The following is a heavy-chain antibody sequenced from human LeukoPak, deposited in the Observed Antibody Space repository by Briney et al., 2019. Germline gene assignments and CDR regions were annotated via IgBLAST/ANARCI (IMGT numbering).Heavy chain of an antibody. D-gene: IGHD3-22*01. CDR1: GGSISSGGYS. CDR3: YGVGPGDDSSGFVDY. J-gene: IGHJ4*02. CDR2: IYHSGST. Sequence: PSETLSLTCAVSGGSISSGGYSWSWIRQPPGKGLEWIGYIYHSGSTYYNPSLKSRVTISVDRSKNQFSLKLSSVTAADTAVYYCYGVGPGDDSSGFVDYWGQGTLVTVSS. V-gene: IGHV4-30-2*01.